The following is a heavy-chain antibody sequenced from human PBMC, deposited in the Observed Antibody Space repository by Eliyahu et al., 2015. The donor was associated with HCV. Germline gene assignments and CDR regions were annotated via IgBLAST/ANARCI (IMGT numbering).Heavy chain of an antibody. CDR1: GASLGSDSFY. V-gene: IGHV4-61*02. Sequence: QLQESGPGLVKPSQTLSLTCTVSGASLGSDSFYWSWIRQPAGMGLEWIGHIYSSGSTHYXPSLKSRXTMSIDASTNQFSLKLGFVSASDTAVYYCARVNGWLLDSWGQGTLVTVSS. CDR2: IYSSGST. D-gene: IGHD6-19*01. J-gene: IGHJ4*02. CDR3: ARVNGWLLDS.